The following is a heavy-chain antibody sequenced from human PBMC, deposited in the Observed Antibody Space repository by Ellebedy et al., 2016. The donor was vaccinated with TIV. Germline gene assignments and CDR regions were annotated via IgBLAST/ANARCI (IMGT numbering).Heavy chain of an antibody. Sequence: GESLKISXAASGFTFSSYSMNWVRQAPGKGLEWVSSISSSSSYIYYADSVKGRFTISRDNAKNSLYLQMNSLRAEDTAVYYCARDLATVTNYWGQGTLVTVSS. D-gene: IGHD4-17*01. CDR2: ISSSSSYI. J-gene: IGHJ4*02. CDR3: ARDLATVTNY. CDR1: GFTFSSYS. V-gene: IGHV3-21*01.